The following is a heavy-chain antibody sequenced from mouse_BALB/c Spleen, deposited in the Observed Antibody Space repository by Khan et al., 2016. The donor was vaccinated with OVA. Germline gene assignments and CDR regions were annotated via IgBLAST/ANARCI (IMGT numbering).Heavy chain of an antibody. V-gene: IGHV1-18*01. CDR1: GYSFTDYT. J-gene: IGHJ3*01. Sequence: EVELVESGPELVKPGASMKISCKASGYSFTDYTMNWVKQSHGKNLEWIGLINPYNGDTNYNQKFRGKATLTVDKSSSTASMELLSLTSEDSAVYYCARSGYGGFAYWGQGTLVTVSA. D-gene: IGHD1-2*01. CDR2: INPYNGDT. CDR3: ARSGYGGFAY.